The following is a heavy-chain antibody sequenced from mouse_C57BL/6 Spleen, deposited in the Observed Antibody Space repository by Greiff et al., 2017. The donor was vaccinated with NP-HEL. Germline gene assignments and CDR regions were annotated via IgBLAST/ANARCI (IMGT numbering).Heavy chain of an antibody. CDR3: ARPGFDY. J-gene: IGHJ2*01. CDR2: ISSGSSTI. CDR1: GFAFSDYG. V-gene: IGHV5-17*01. Sequence: EVKLMESGGGLVKPGGSLKLSCAASGFAFSDYGMHWVRQAPEKGLEWVAYISSGSSTIYYADTVKGRFTISRDNAKNTLFLQMTSLRSEDTAMYYCARPGFDYWGQGTTLTVSS.